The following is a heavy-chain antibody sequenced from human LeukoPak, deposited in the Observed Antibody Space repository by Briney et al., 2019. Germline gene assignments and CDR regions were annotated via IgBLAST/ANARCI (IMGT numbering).Heavy chain of an antibody. CDR3: ARFATIFLYYYGMDV. D-gene: IGHD3-3*01. CDR1: GYTFTSYA. V-gene: IGHV1-3*01. Sequence: ASVRVSCKASGYTFTSYAMHWVRQAPGQRLEWMGWINAGNGNTKYSRKFQGRVTITRDTSTSTAYMELRSLRSDDTAVYYCARFATIFLYYYGMDVWGQGTTVTVSS. J-gene: IGHJ6*02. CDR2: INAGNGNT.